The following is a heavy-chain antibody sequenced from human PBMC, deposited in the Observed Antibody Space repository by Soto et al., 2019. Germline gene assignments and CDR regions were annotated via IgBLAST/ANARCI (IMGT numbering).Heavy chain of an antibody. CDR2: INPNSGAT. CDR1: GYMLTGNY. CDR3: APHYPDSSGYFDH. J-gene: IGHJ4*02. V-gene: IGHV1-2*02. D-gene: IGHD3-22*01. Sequence: ASVTVSCTASGYMLTGNYMHWVRQAPGQGLEYMGWINPNSGATNYAQKFQGRVTMTWDTSISTAYVELSRLRSDDTAVYYCAPHYPDSSGYFDHWGQGTLVTVSS.